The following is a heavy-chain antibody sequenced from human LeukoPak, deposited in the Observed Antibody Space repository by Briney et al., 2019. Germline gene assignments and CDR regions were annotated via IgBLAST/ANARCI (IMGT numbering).Heavy chain of an antibody. J-gene: IGHJ1*01. V-gene: IGHV3-21*01. CDR1: GFTFSSYS. Sequence: GGSLRLSCAASGFTFSSYSMNWVRQAPGKGLEWVSSVSSRSTYSYYADSLKGRFTISRDNANNSMYLQMNSLRAEDTAVYYCARGGGAAAGTAEYFQHWGQGTLVTVSS. D-gene: IGHD6-13*01. CDR2: VSSRSTYS. CDR3: ARGGGAAAGTAEYFQH.